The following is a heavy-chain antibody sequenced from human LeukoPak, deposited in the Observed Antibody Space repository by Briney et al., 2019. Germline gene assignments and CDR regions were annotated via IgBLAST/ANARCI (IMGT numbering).Heavy chain of an antibody. D-gene: IGHD2-2*01. CDR3: AREGCSSTSCYIIGDDNWFDP. CDR1: GYTFTGYY. Sequence: ASVKVSCKASGYTFTGYYMHWVRQAPGQGLEWMGWINPNSGGTNYAQKFQDRVTMTRDTSVSTAYMELSSLRSDDTAVYYCAREGCSSTSCYIIGDDNWFDPWGQGTLVTVSS. CDR2: INPNSGGT. V-gene: IGHV1-2*02. J-gene: IGHJ5*02.